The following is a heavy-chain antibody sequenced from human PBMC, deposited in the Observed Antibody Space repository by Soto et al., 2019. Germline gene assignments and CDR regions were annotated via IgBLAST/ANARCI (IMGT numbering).Heavy chain of an antibody. V-gene: IGHV3-23*01. CDR1: GFTFSSYA. CDR3: ARYYYDSSPSWDYFDY. D-gene: IGHD3-22*01. J-gene: IGHJ4*02. Sequence: PGGSLRLSCAASGFTFSSYAMSWVRQAPGKGLEWVSAISGSGGSTYYADSVKGRSTISRDNSKNTLYLQMNSLRAEDTAVYYCARYYYDSSPSWDYFDYWGQGTLVTVSS. CDR2: ISGSGGST.